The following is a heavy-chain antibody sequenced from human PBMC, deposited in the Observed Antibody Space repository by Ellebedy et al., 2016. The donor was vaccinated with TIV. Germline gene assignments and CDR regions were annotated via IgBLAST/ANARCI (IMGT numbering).Heavy chain of an antibody. CDR3: ARERESNHPHYGMDV. V-gene: IGHV3-72*01. D-gene: IGHD1-14*01. CDR2: IRRKANSYTT. J-gene: IGHJ6*02. Sequence: GESLKISCAASGFTFRDHYMDWVRQAPGKGLEWVGRIRRKANSYTTGYAASVKGRFTISRDDSESSLYLQMNSLRAEDTAVYYCARERESNHPHYGMDVWGQGTTVTVSS. CDR1: GFTFRDHY.